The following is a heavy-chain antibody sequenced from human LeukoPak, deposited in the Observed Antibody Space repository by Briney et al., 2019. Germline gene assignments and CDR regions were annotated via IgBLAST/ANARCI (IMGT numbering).Heavy chain of an antibody. Sequence: GGSLRLSCAASGFSFRSHWMSWVRQAPGKGLEWVANINQDGSEKYYVDSVKGRFTISRDNTKNSLYLQMNSLRAEDTAVYYCAKEASYSSGWYLGYWGQGTLVTVSS. D-gene: IGHD6-19*01. CDR2: INQDGSEK. J-gene: IGHJ4*02. CDR3: AKEASYSSGWYLGY. CDR1: GFSFRSHW. V-gene: IGHV3-7*03.